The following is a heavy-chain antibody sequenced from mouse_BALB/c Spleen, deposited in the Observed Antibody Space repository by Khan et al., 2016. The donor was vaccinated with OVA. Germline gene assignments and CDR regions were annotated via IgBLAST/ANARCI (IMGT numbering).Heavy chain of an antibody. J-gene: IGHJ4*01. CDR2: IWSDGST. V-gene: IGHV2-6-1*01. Sequence: QVQLQQSGPGLAAPSQSLSITCTISGFSLTNYGVHWVRQPPGKGLEWLVVIWSDGSTNYNSVLKSRLTVTKDNSQSQVFLKMNSLQTDDTAIYFCARQPYYHYNIMDYWGQGTPVTVSS. CDR1: GFSLTNYG. D-gene: IGHD2-10*01. CDR3: ARQPYYHYNIMDY.